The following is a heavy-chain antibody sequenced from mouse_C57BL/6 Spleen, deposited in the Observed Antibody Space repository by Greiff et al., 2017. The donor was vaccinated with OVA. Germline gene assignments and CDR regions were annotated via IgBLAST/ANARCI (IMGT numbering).Heavy chain of an antibody. V-gene: IGHV5-6*01. J-gene: IGHJ4*01. CDR3: ARWGGLGYYAMDY. CDR1: GFTFSSYG. CDR2: ISSGGSYT. D-gene: IGHD4-1*01. Sequence: EVQRVESGGDLVKPGGSLKLSCAASGFTFSSYGMSWVRQTPDKRLEWVATISSGGSYTYYPDSVKGRFTISRDNAKNTLYLQMSSLKSEDTAMYYGARWGGLGYYAMDYWGQGTSVTVSS.